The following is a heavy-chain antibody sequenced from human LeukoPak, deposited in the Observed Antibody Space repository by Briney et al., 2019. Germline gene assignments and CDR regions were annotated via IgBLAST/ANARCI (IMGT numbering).Heavy chain of an antibody. CDR2: INHSGST. D-gene: IGHD1-26*01. J-gene: IGHJ4*02. V-gene: IGHV4-34*01. CDR3: ASAYPASGSYYYFDY. Sequence: SETLSLTCAVYGGSFSGYYWSWIRQPPGKGLEWIGEINHSGSTNYNPSLKSRVTISVDTSKNQFSLKLSSVTAADTAVYYCASAYPASGSYYYFDYWGQGTLVTVSS. CDR1: GGSFSGYY.